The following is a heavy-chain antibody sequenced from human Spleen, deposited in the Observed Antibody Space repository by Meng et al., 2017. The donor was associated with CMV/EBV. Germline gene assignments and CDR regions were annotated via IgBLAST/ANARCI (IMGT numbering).Heavy chain of an antibody. CDR1: GFSFNSYA. Sequence: GESLKISCAASGFSFNSYAMSWVRQAPGKGLEWVSAIGSNGINTYYADSVKGRFTISRDDSKNTLYLQMNSLRAEDTAVYYCAKNFYGDWGSLDYWGQGTLVTVSS. D-gene: IGHD4-17*01. J-gene: IGHJ4*02. V-gene: IGHV3-23*05. CDR2: IGSNGINT. CDR3: AKNFYGDWGSLDY.